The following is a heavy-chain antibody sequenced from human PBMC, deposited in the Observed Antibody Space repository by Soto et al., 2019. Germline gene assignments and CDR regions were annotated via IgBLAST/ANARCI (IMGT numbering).Heavy chain of an antibody. CDR2: INAGNGNT. V-gene: IGHV1-3*01. CDR3: ARGITLPTPLDY. CDR1: GYTFTSYA. D-gene: IGHD1-20*01. Sequence: ASVKVSCKASGYTFTSYAIHWVRQAPGQRLEWMGWINAGNGNTKYSQKFQGRVTITRDTSASTAYMELSSLRSEDTAVYYCARGITLPTPLDYWGQGTLITVSS. J-gene: IGHJ4*02.